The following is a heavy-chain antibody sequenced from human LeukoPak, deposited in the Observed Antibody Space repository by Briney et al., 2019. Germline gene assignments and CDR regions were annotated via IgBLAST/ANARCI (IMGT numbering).Heavy chain of an antibody. CDR3: ARAQGHCSSTSCYDRGAFDI. J-gene: IGHJ3*02. V-gene: IGHV3-66*01. CDR1: GFTVSSNY. D-gene: IGHD2-2*01. Sequence: PGGSLRLSCAASGFTVSSNYMNWVRQAPGKGLEWVSVIYSGGSTYYADSVKDRSTISRDNSKNTLYLQMNSLRAEDTAVYYCARAQGHCSSTSCYDRGAFDIWGQGTMVTVSS. CDR2: IYSGGST.